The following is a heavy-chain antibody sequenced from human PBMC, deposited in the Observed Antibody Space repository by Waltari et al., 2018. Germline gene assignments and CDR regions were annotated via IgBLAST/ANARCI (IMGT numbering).Heavy chain of an antibody. CDR1: GDSMSSSDW. D-gene: IGHD2-15*01. V-gene: IGHV4-4*02. CDR3: ARDRGRGIYLDS. CDR2: IQRSGRT. Sequence: QMQLQESGPGLVKPSGTLSLTCTVSGDSMSSSDWWSWVRQTPEKGLEWIGQIQRSGRTHYNTSFESRVTISIDTSKNQFSLKVTSTTAADTAVYYCARDRGRGIYLDSWGRGTLVTVSP. J-gene: IGHJ4*02.